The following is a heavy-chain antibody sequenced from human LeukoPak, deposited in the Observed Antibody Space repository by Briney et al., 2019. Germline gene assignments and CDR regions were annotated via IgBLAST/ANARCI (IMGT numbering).Heavy chain of an antibody. Sequence: WASVKVSCKASGYTFTSYGISWVRQAPGQGLEWMGWISAYNGNTNYAQKLQGRVTMTTDTSTSTAYMELRSLRSDDTAVYYCARARWEPGIAGIMYYFDYWGQGPLVTVSS. D-gene: IGHD6-13*01. CDR2: ISAYNGNT. CDR1: GYTFTSYG. J-gene: IGHJ4*02. V-gene: IGHV1-18*01. CDR3: ARARWEPGIAGIMYYFDY.